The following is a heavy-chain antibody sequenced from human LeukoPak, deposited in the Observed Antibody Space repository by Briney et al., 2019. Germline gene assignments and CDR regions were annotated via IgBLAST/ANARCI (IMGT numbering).Heavy chain of an antibody. V-gene: IGHV3-23*01. D-gene: IGHD6-13*01. J-gene: IGHJ4*02. Sequence: GGSLRLSCVASGFTFSSQAMSWVRQAPGKGLEWVSNINGGGNNAYRADSVKGRFTISRDNSKNTLSLQMNSLRAEDTGVYFCAKVKPAAGRGNYYDYWGQGTLVIVSS. CDR2: INGGGNNA. CDR3: AKVKPAAGRGNYYDY. CDR1: GFTFSSQA.